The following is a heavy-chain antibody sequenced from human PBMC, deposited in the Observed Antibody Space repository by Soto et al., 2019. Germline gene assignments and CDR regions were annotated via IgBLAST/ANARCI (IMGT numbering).Heavy chain of an antibody. CDR2: IYYSGST. CDR3: ARRLSGYYDAFDI. D-gene: IGHD3-3*01. CDR1: GGSISSYY. J-gene: IGHJ3*02. V-gene: IGHV4-59*01. Sequence: SETLSLTCTVSGGSISSYYWSWIRQPPGKGLEWIGYIYYSGSTNYNPSLKSRVTISVDTSKNQFSLKLSSVTAADTAVYYCARRLSGYYDAFDIWGQGTMVTVSS.